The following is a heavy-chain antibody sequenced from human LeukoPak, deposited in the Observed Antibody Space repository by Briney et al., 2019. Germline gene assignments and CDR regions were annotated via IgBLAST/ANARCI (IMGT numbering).Heavy chain of an antibody. D-gene: IGHD3-22*01. CDR1: GFTFHDYA. Sequence: GGSLRLSCAASGFTFHDYAMHWVRQAPGKGLEWVSLISWDGGSTYYADSVKGRFTISRDNSKNSLYLQMTSLRAEDTALYYCARRGSSGPPAVRYYFDYWGQGTLVTVSS. CDR2: ISWDGGST. CDR3: ARRGSSGPPAVRYYFDY. V-gene: IGHV3-43D*03. J-gene: IGHJ4*02.